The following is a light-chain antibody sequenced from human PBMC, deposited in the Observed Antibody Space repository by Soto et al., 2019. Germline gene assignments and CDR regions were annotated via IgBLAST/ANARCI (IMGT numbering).Light chain of an antibody. V-gene: IGKV3-11*01. CDR3: QQGSNWPPLT. CDR2: EAS. CDR1: QSVGTY. J-gene: IGKJ4*01. Sequence: EIVLTQSPVTLSLSPGETATLSCRASQSVGTYLAWYQLKSGQAPRLLIYEASKRVTGIPARFSGRGSGTDFTLTISSLEPEDFALYYCQQGSNWPPLTFGGGTKVEIK.